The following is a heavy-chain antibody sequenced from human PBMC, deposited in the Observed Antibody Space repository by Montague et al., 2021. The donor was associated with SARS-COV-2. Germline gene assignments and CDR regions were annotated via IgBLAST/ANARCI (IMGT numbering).Heavy chain of an antibody. D-gene: IGHD3-22*01. V-gene: IGHV4-61*02. CDR1: GGSISSGSHY. CDR3: ARVPPYYYDSSGYYSGALDI. CDR2: IYTSGST. Sequence: TLSLTCTVSGGSISSGSHYWSWIRQPAGKGLEWIGRIYTSGSTNYNPSLKSRVTISVDTSKNQFSLKLSSVTAADTAVYYCARVPPYYYDSSGYYSGALDIWGQGTMVTVPS. J-gene: IGHJ3*02.